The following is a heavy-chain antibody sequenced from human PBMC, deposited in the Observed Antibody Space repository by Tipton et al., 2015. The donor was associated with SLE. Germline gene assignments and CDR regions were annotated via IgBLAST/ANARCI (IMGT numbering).Heavy chain of an antibody. CDR1: VGSISSHY. CDR2: IYYSGST. J-gene: IGHJ6*02. V-gene: IGHV4-59*11. CDR3: ARKLHYYYGMDV. Sequence: LRLSCTVSVGSISSHYWSWIRQPPGKGLEWIGYIYYSGSTNYNPSLKSRVTISVDTSKNQFSLKLSSVTAADTAVYYCARKLHYYYGMDVWGQGTTVTVSS. D-gene: IGHD2-21*01.